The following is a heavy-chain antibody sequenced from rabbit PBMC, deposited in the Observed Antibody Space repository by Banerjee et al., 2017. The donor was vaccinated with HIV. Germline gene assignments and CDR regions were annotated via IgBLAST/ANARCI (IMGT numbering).Heavy chain of an antibody. Sequence: QSLEESGGDLVKPGASLTLTCTASGFSFSSSYYMCWVRQAPGKGLEWIGCIYAGSSGGTYYASWAKGRFTISKTSSTTVTLQMTSLTAADTATYFCARGDTGGYSHIYYGMDLWGPGTLVTVS. D-gene: IGHD7-1*01. J-gene: IGHJ6*01. CDR1: GFSFSSSYY. CDR3: ARGDTGGYSHIYYGMDL. CDR2: IYAGSSGGT. V-gene: IGHV1S40*01.